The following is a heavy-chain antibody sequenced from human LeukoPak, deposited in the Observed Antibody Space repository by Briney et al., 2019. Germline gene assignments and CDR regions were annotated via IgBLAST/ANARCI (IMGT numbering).Heavy chain of an antibody. CDR2: IKQDGSEK. CDR3: ARDKRFSSSNYYYYGMDV. D-gene: IGHD6-6*01. J-gene: IGHJ6*02. V-gene: IGHV3-7*01. Sequence: GGSLRLSCAASGFTVSSNYMSWVRQAPGKGLEWVANIKQDGSEKYYVDSVKGRFTISRDNAKNSLYLQMNSLRAEDTAVYYCARDKRFSSSNYYYYGMDVWGQGTTVTVSS. CDR1: GFTVSSNY.